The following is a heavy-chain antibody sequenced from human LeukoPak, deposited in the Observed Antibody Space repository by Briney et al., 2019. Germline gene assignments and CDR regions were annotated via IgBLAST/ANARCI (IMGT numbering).Heavy chain of an antibody. CDR3: ARGIAARPSGGMNYMDV. J-gene: IGHJ6*03. V-gene: IGHV4-59*01. CDR1: GGSISSYY. D-gene: IGHD6-6*01. Sequence: SETLSLTCTVSGGSISSYYWSWIRQPPGKGLEWIGYIYYSGSTNYNPSLKSRVTISVDTSKNQFSLKLSSVTAADTAVYYCARGIAARPSGGMNYMDVWGKGTTVTVSS. CDR2: IYYSGST.